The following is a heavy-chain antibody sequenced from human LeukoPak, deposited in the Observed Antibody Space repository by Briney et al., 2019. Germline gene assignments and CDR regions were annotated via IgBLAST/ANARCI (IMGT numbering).Heavy chain of an antibody. CDR2: IKQDGSEK. CDR1: GFTFSTYW. D-gene: IGHD4-11*01. CDR3: ARGGTTVTARDYFDY. J-gene: IGHJ4*02. Sequence: GGSLRLSCAASGFTFSTYWMSWVRQAPGKRLEWVANIKQDGSEKNYVDSVLGRFTISRDNAENSLYLQMNSLRAEDTAVYYCARGGTTVTARDYFDYWGQGTLVTVSS. V-gene: IGHV3-7*01.